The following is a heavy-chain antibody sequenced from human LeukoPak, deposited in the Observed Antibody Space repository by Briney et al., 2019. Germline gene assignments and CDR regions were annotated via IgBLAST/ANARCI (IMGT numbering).Heavy chain of an antibody. J-gene: IGHJ4*02. V-gene: IGHV4-34*01. CDR2: IYYSGST. CDR3: ARHPDNRWLQLPHFDY. Sequence: PSETLSLTCAVDGGSFSGYYWSWIRQPPGKGLEWIGSIYYSGSTYYNPSLKSRVTISVDTSKNQFSLKLSSVTAADTAVYYCARHPDNRWLQLPHFDYWGQGTLVTVSS. CDR1: GGSFSGYY. D-gene: IGHD5-24*01.